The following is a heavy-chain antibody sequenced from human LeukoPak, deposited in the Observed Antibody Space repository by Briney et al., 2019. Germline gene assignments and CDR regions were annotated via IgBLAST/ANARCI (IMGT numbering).Heavy chain of an antibody. V-gene: IGHV3-74*01. CDR1: GFTFSSYW. CDR2: INSDGSST. D-gene: IGHD2-2*02. CDR3: ARAGQLLYEMIYALDI. Sequence: PGGSLRLSCAASGFTFSSYWMHWVRQAPGKGLVWVSRINSDGSSTSYADSVKGRFTISRDNAKNTLYLQMNSLRAEDTAVYYCARAGQLLYEMIYALDIWGQGTMVTVSS. J-gene: IGHJ3*02.